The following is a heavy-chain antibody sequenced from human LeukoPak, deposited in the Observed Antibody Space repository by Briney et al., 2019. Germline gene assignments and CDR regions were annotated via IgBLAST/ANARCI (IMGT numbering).Heavy chain of an antibody. V-gene: IGHV3-53*01. D-gene: IGHD1-1*01. CDR3: AKRGVERVGDYHYYYYLDV. CDR2: IYSDNT. J-gene: IGHJ6*03. Sequence: GGSLRLSCTVSGFTVSSNSMSWVRQAPGKGLEWVSFIYSDNTHYSDSVKGRFTISRDTSKNTLFLQMNSLRAEDTALYYCAKRGVERVGDYHYYYYLDVWGKGTTVTVSS. CDR1: GFTVSSNS.